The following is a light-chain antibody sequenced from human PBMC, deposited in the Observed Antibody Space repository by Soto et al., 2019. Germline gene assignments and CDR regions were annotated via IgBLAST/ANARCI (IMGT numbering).Light chain of an antibody. V-gene: IGLV7-46*01. J-gene: IGLJ3*02. CDR2: DTT. CDR3: LLAYSGARV. Sequence: QAVVTQEPSVTVSPGGTVTLTCGSSTGAVTSDHFPYWFQQKPGQAPRTLIYDTTIKHSWTPARFSGSLLGGKAALTLSGVQPEDEADYYCLLAYSGARVFGGGTKLTVL. CDR1: TGAVTSDHF.